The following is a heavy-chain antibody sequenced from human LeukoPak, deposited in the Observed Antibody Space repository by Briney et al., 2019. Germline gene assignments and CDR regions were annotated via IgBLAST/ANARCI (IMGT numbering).Heavy chain of an antibody. D-gene: IGHD3/OR15-3a*01. CDR3: AREPGTDYRKYYFDY. CDR2: IYSGGTT. J-gene: IGHJ4*02. V-gene: IGHV3-53*01. CDR1: GFTVSSNY. Sequence: GGSLRLSCAASGFTVSSNYMSWVRQAPGMGLEWVSVIYSGGTTYYADSVKGRFTISRDNSKNMLYLQMNSLRAEDMAVYYCAREPGTDYRKYYFDYWGQGTLVTVSS.